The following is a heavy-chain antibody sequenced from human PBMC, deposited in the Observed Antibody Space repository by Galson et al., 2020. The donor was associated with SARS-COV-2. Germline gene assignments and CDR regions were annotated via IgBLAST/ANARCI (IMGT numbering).Heavy chain of an antibody. CDR3: AKDYSSGWSGTFDY. Sequence: ESLKISCAASGFTFSSYAMSWVRQAPGKGLEWVSAISSSGGSTYYADSVKGRFTISRDDSKNTLYLQMNSLRAEDTARYYCAKDYSSGWSGTFDYWGQGTLVTVSS. V-gene: IGHV3-23*01. CDR1: GFTFSSYA. D-gene: IGHD6-19*01. J-gene: IGHJ4*02. CDR2: ISSSGGST.